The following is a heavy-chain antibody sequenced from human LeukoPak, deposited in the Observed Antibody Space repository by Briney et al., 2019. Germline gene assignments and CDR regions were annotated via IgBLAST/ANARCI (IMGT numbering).Heavy chain of an antibody. J-gene: IGHJ6*04. CDR2: IYYSGGT. Sequence: SETLSLTCTVSGGSVSSGSYYWSWIRQPPGKGLEWIGYIYYSGGTNYNPSLKSRVTISVDTSKNQFSLKLSSVTAADTAVYYCAMRGYCSSTSCSDYGRMDVWGKGTTVTVSS. V-gene: IGHV4-61*01. CDR3: AMRGYCSSTSCSDYGRMDV. D-gene: IGHD2-2*01. CDR1: GGSVSSGSYY.